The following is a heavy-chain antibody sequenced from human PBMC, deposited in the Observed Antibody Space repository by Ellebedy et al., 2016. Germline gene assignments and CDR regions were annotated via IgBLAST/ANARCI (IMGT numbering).Heavy chain of an antibody. J-gene: IGHJ2*01. D-gene: IGHD1-14*01. CDR2: ITGDTATT. CDR1: GFTLNNYA. V-gene: IGHV3-23*01. CDR3: ARDRITGVGMWYFDL. Sequence: GGSLRLSCAASGFTLNNYAMTWIRQAAGEGPEWVSAITGDTATTYYADSVKGRFTISRDNSRNTLYLQMNGLRVEDTAIYYCARDRITGVGMWYFDLWGRGTLVTVSS.